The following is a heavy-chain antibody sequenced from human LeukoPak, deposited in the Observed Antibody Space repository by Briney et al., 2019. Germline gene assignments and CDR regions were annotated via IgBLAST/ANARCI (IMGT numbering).Heavy chain of an antibody. CDR1: GGSISSGDYY. V-gene: IGHV4-30-4*01. J-gene: IGHJ3*02. D-gene: IGHD2-15*01. Sequence: PSETLSLTCTVSGGSISSGDYYWSWIRQPPGKGLEWIGHIYYSGSTYYNPSLKSRVTISVDTSKNQFSLKLSSVTAADTAVYYCADYCSGGSCSYAFDIWGQGTMVTVSS. CDR3: ADYCSGGSCSYAFDI. CDR2: IYYSGST.